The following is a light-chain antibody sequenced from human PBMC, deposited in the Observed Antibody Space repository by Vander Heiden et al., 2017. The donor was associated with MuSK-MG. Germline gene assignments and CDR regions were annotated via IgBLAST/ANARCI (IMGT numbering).Light chain of an antibody. Sequence: DILLTHSPSFLSASVGDRVTITCRASQGISSYLAWYQQKPGKAPKLLIYAASTLQSGVPSRFSGSGSGTEFTLTISSLQPEDFATYYCQQLNSYPRTFGQGTKVEIK. CDR2: AAS. CDR1: QGISSY. V-gene: IGKV1-9*01. J-gene: IGKJ1*01. CDR3: QQLNSYPRT.